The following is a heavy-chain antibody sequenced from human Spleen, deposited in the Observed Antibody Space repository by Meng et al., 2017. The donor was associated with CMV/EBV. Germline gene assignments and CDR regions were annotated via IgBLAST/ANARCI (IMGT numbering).Heavy chain of an antibody. CDR3: AGGGSAWHEILH. J-gene: IGHJ4*02. V-gene: IGHV1-2*02. CDR2: INSNSGGT. D-gene: IGHD6-19*01. CDR1: GYIFTGYY. Sequence: ASVKVSCKASGYIFTGYYMFWVRQAPGQGLEWMGWINSNSGGTNYAQKFQGRVTMTRDTSISTAYMELSGLTSDDTAMYYCAGGGSAWHEILHWGQGTLVTVSS.